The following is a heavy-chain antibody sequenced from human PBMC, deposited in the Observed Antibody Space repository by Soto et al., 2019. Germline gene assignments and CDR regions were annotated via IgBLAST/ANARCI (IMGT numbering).Heavy chain of an antibody. CDR3: ARAYAGSGWYGYYYYYGMDV. CDR1: GYTFTSYY. J-gene: IGHJ6*02. D-gene: IGHD6-19*01. Sequence: ASLKVSCKASGYTFTSYYMHWVRQAPGQGLEWMGIINPSGGSTSYAQKFQGRVTMTRDTSTSTVYMELSSLRSEDTAVYYCARAYAGSGWYGYYYYYGMDVWGQGTTVTVSS. V-gene: IGHV1-46*01. CDR2: INPSGGST.